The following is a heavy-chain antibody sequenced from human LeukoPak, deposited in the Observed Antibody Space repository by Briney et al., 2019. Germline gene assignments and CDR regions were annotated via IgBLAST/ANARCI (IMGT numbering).Heavy chain of an antibody. J-gene: IGHJ4*02. CDR1: GGSISSGGYY. CDR2: IYYSGST. D-gene: IGHD3-10*01. Sequence: SETLSLTCTVSGGSISSGGYYWSWIRQHPGKGLEWIGYIYYSGSTYYNPSLKSRVTISVDTSKNQFSLKLSSVTAADTAVYYCASEPYYYGSGSPAPIDYWGQGTLVTVSS. V-gene: IGHV4-31*03. CDR3: ASEPYYYGSGSPAPIDY.